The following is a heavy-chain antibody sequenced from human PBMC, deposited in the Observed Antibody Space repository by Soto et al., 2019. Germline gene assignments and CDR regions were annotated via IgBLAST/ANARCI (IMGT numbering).Heavy chain of an antibody. CDR3: AREYVSVASAGQFYFDS. V-gene: IGHV1-69*13. CDR2: IIPIFGTA. CDR1: GGTFSTYA. Sequence: ASVKVSCKPSGGTFSTYAINWVRQAPGQGLEWMGGIIPIFGTANYAQKFQGRVTITADESTSTAYMEVSSLRSEDTAVYYCAREYVSVASAGQFYFDSWGQGTLVTSPQ. J-gene: IGHJ4*02. D-gene: IGHD6-13*01.